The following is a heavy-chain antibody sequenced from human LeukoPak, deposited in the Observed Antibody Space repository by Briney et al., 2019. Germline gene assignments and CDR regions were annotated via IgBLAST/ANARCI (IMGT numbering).Heavy chain of an antibody. Sequence: GASVKVSCKASGYTFTGYYMHWVRQAPGQGLEWMGGINPNSGGTNYAQKFQGRVTMTRDTSISTAYMELSRLRSDDTAVYYCARSPGPVYFDWLPRVDYFDYWGQGTLVTVSS. CDR3: ARSPGPVYFDWLPRVDYFDY. J-gene: IGHJ4*02. V-gene: IGHV1-2*02. D-gene: IGHD3-9*01. CDR2: INPNSGGT. CDR1: GYTFTGYY.